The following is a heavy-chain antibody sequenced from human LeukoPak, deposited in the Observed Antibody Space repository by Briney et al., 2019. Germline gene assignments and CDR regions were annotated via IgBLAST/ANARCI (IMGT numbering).Heavy chain of an antibody. Sequence: GGSLRLSCAASGFTFSSYEMNWVRQAPGKGLEWVSYISSRGSPIYYADSVKGLFTISRDNAKNSLYLQMNSLRAEDTAVYYCARGSVQLEGQDYYYYGMDVWGQGTTVTVSS. CDR3: ARGSVQLEGQDYYYYGMDV. CDR1: GFTFSSYE. CDR2: ISSRGSPI. D-gene: IGHD1-1*01. J-gene: IGHJ6*02. V-gene: IGHV3-48*03.